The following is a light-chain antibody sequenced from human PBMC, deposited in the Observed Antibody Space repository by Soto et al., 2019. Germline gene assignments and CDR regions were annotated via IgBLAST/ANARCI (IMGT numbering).Light chain of an antibody. CDR1: SSNIGAGYD. Sequence: QSVLTQPPSVSGAPGQRVTISCTGSSSNIGAGYDVHWYQQLPGTAPKLLVYGYNNRPSGVPDRFSVSKSGTSASLTITGLQTEDEADYYCQPYDSSLSAWVFGGGTKLTVL. CDR2: GYN. CDR3: QPYDSSLSAWV. J-gene: IGLJ2*01. V-gene: IGLV1-40*01.